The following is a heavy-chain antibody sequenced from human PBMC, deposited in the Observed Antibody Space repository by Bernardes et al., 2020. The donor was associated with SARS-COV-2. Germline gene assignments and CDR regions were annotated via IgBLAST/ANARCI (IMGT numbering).Heavy chain of an antibody. D-gene: IGHD3-22*01. CDR3: ARDQLRPDYYYRLDV. Sequence: GGSLRLSCAASGFTFSDHYMDWVRQAPGKGQEWVGSSRGKGDSYTTEYAASVKGRFTISRDDSKNSVYLQMNSLKIEHTAVYYCARDQLRPDYYYRLDVWGQGTKVTV. J-gene: IGHJ6*02. V-gene: IGHV3-72*01. CDR2: SRGKGDSYTT. CDR1: GFTFSDHY.